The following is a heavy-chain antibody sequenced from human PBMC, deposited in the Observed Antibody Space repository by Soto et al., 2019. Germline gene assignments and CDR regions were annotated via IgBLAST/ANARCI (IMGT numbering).Heavy chain of an antibody. J-gene: IGHJ4*02. D-gene: IGHD1-26*01. V-gene: IGHV3-23*01. Sequence: EVQLLESGGGLVQPGGSLRLSCAASRFTFSSYAMRWVRQAPGKGLEWVSAISGSGGSTYYADSVKGRFTISRDNSKNTLYLQMNSLRAKDTAVYYCARRGSGSYYDYWGQGTLVTVSS. CDR2: ISGSGGST. CDR1: RFTFSSYA. CDR3: ARRGSGSYYDY.